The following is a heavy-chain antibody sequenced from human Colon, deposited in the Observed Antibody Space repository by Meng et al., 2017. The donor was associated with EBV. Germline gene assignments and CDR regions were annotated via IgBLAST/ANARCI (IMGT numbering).Heavy chain of an antibody. CDR3: ARNYYFDY. V-gene: IGHV4-30-4*01. CDR2: IYYTGST. CDR1: GGSINSGDYY. J-gene: IGHJ4*02. Sequence: RRHVSGPGLVKPSQTLSLTCTGSGGSINSGDYYWSWIRQPPGKGLEWIGYIYYTGSTYYNPSLKSRVTISMDTSKNQFSLRLSSVTAADMAVYYCARNYYFDYWGQGTLVTVSS.